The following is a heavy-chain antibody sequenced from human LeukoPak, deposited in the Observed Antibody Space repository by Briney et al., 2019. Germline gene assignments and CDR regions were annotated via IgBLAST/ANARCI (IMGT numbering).Heavy chain of an antibody. D-gene: IGHD6-6*01. CDR3: ARSAAARGYYHMDV. CDR2: ISAYNGNT. CDR1: GYTFTSYG. J-gene: IGHJ6*03. Sequence: ASVKVSCKASGYTFTSYGISWVRQAPGQGLEWMGWISAYNGNTNYAQKLQGRVTMTTDTSTSTAYMELRSLRSDDTAVYYCARSAAARGYYHMDVWGKGTTVTVSS. V-gene: IGHV1-18*01.